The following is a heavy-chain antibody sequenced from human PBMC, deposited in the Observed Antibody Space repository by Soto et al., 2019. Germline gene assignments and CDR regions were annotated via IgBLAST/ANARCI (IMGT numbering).Heavy chain of an antibody. Sequence: QVQLVQSGPEVKRPGSSVKVSCEASGLTYSSHVISWVRQAPGHGLEWMGGILPLFGIPNYAQKFQGRITITADKSTSTAYRELSSLSSEDTAVYYCARGVVDTNVVFKWFDPWGQGTLVTVSS. CDR2: ILPLFGIP. CDR3: ARGVVDTNVVFKWFDP. D-gene: IGHD2-15*01. CDR1: GLTYSSHV. J-gene: IGHJ5*02. V-gene: IGHV1-69*17.